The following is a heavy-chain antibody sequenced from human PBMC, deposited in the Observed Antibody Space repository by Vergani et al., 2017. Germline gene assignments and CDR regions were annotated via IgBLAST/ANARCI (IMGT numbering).Heavy chain of an antibody. CDR1: GYSFTSYW. V-gene: IGHV5-10-1*03. J-gene: IGHJ4*02. D-gene: IGHD1-26*01. Sequence: EVQLVQSGAEVKKPGESLRISCKGSGYSFTSYWISWVRQMPGKGREGMGRIDPSDSYTNYSPSFQGHVTISADKSISTAYLQWSSLKASDTAMYYCARQVSGSYYKDDYWGQGTLVTVSS. CDR3: ARQVSGSYYKDDY. CDR2: IDPSDSYT.